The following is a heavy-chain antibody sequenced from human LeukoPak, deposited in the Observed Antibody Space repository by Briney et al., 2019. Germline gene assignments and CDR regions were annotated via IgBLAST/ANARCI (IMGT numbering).Heavy chain of an antibody. CDR2: ISSSGSAI. V-gene: IGHV3-48*03. CDR1: GFTFSSYE. CDR3: ARDRPAMDTI. Sequence: GGPLRLSCAACGFTFSSYEMNWLRQARGKGLEWVSYISSSGSAIYNADSVKGRLTISRDNDKSSVYLQMNSLRADDTAVYYCARDRPAMDTIWGQGTLVTVSS. D-gene: IGHD5-18*01. J-gene: IGHJ4*02.